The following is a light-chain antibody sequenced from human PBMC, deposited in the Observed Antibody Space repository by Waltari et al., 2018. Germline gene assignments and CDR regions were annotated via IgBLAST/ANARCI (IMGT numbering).Light chain of an antibody. Sequence: DIQMTQSPSSLSASVGDRVTVTCRASQSISRHVNWYQQKPGKAPKLLISGASSLQSGVPSRFSGSGSGTEFTLTISSLQPEDFATYYCQQSYSTPITFGQGTRLDIK. V-gene: IGKV1-39*01. CDR2: GAS. J-gene: IGKJ5*01. CDR3: QQSYSTPIT. CDR1: QSISRH.